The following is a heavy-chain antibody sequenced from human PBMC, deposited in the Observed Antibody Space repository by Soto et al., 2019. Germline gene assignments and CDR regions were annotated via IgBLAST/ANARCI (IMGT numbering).Heavy chain of an antibody. CDR2: ISGSGGST. V-gene: IGHV3-23*01. CDR1: GFTFSSYA. CDR3: AKDYGGTPTYWYFDL. D-gene: IGHD4-17*01. J-gene: IGHJ2*01. Sequence: EVQLLESGGGLVKPGGSLRFSCAASGFTFSSYAMSWVRQAPGRGREWVSAISGSGGSTYYADSVKGRFTISRDNSKNTLYLQMNSLRAEDTAVYYCAKDYGGTPTYWYFDLWGRGTLVTVSS.